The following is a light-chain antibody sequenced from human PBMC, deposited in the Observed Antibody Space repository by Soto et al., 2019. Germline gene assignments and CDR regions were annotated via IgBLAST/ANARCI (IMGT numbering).Light chain of an antibody. V-gene: IGLV2-14*03. CDR3: TSYTTSNTWV. CDR2: DVT. Sequence: QPASVSGSPGQSITISCTGTSSDVGGYNYVSWYQQHPGKAPKLMIFDVTNRPSGVSNRFSGSKSGNSASLTISGLQTEDEADYYCTSYTTSNTWVFGGGTKVTVL. J-gene: IGLJ3*02. CDR1: SSDVGGYNY.